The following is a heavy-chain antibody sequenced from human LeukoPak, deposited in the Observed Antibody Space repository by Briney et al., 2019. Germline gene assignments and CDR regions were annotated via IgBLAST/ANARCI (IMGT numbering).Heavy chain of an antibody. Sequence: SETLSLTCAVYGGSFSGYYWSWIRQPPGKGLEWIGEINHSGSTYYNPSLKSRVTISVDTSKNQFSLKLSSVTAADTAVYYCVRDKLGAAPGLDYWGQGTLVTVSS. CDR3: VRDKLGAAPGLDY. V-gene: IGHV4-34*01. J-gene: IGHJ4*02. CDR2: INHSGST. CDR1: GGSFSGYY. D-gene: IGHD1-26*01.